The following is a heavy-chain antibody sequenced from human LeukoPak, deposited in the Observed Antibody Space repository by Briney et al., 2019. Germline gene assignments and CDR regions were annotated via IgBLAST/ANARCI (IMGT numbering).Heavy chain of an antibody. Sequence: SGGSLRLSCAASGFTFSSYAMSWVRQAPGKGLEWVSAISGSGGSTYYADSVKGRFTISRDNSKNTLYLQMNSLRAEDTAVYYCARDKAVGPTLLDYWGQGTLVTVSS. V-gene: IGHV3-23*01. D-gene: IGHD1-26*01. CDR1: GFTFSSYA. CDR3: ARDKAVGPTLLDY. CDR2: ISGSGGST. J-gene: IGHJ4*02.